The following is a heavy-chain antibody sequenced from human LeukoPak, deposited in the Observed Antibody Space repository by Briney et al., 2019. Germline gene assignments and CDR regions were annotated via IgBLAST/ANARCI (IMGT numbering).Heavy chain of an antibody. V-gene: IGHV4-39*01. J-gene: IGHJ4*02. CDR3: ASTMTRGGFDY. Sequence: SETLSLTCTVSGGSISSSSFYWGWIRQPPGKGLEWIGTIFYSGSTYYNPSLRSRATISVDTSKNQFSLNLYSGTAADTAVYYCASTMTRGGFDYWGQGTLVTVSS. CDR1: GGSISSSSFY. CDR2: IFYSGST. D-gene: IGHD3-22*01.